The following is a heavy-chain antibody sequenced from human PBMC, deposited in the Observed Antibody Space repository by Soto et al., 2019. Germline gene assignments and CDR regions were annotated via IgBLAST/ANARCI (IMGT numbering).Heavy chain of an antibody. CDR3: AREVTDSSGYYYGWSWFDP. CDR2: ISYDGSNK. Sequence: QVQLVESGGGVVQPGRSLRLSCAASGFTFSSYAMHWVRQAPGKGLEWVAVISYDGSNKYYADSVKGRFTISRDNSKNPLYLQMNSLRAEDTAVYYCAREVTDSSGYYYGWSWFDPWGQGTLVTVSS. V-gene: IGHV3-30-3*01. D-gene: IGHD3-22*01. CDR1: GFTFSSYA. J-gene: IGHJ5*02.